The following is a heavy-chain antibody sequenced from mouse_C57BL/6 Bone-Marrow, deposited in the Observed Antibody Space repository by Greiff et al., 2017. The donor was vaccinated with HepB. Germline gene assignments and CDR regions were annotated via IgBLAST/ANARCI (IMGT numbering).Heavy chain of an antibody. CDR2: ISNLAYSI. D-gene: IGHD1-1*01. CDR3: ARKGDYYGSSYWYFDV. V-gene: IGHV5-15*01. Sequence: EVQRVESGGGLVQPGGSLKLSRAASGFTFSDYGMAWVRQAPRKGPEWVAFISNLAYSIYYADTVTGRFTISRENAKNTLYLEMSSLRSEDTAMYYCARKGDYYGSSYWYFDVWGTGTTVTVSS. CDR1: GFTFSDYG. J-gene: IGHJ1*03.